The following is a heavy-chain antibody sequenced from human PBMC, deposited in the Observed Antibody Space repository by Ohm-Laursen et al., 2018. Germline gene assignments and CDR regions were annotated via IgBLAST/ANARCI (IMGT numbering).Heavy chain of an antibody. CDR3: AKDSGAVASSPLDY. J-gene: IGHJ4*02. Sequence: RSLRLSCAASGFTFDDYAMHWVRQAPGKGLEWVSGISWNSGSIGYADSVKGRFTISRDNAKNSLYLQMNSLRAEDTALYYCAKDSGAVASSPLDYWGQGTLVTVSS. CDR2: ISWNSGSI. V-gene: IGHV3-9*01. CDR1: GFTFDDYA. D-gene: IGHD6-19*01.